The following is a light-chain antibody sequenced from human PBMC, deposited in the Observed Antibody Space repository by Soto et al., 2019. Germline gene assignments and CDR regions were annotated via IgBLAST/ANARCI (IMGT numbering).Light chain of an antibody. V-gene: IGLV2-14*03. Sequence: QSALTQPASVSGSPGQSITISCTGTSSDVGGYDHVSWYQQHPGKAPKLMIYEVSDRPSGVSHRFSGSKSGNTASLTISGLRAEDEADFYCSSYTSSNTYVFGAGTKVTVL. J-gene: IGLJ1*01. CDR2: EVS. CDR1: SSDVGGYDH. CDR3: SSYTSSNTYV.